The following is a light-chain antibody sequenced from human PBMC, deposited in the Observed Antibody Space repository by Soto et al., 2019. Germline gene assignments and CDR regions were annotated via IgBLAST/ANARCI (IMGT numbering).Light chain of an antibody. CDR3: QQYNNWPLT. V-gene: IGKV3-15*01. J-gene: IGKJ4*01. CDR1: QSVSSN. CDR2: DAS. Sequence: EVLMTQSPATLSVSPGERATLSCWASQSVSSNLAWYQQKPGQAPRLLIFDASIRATGIPTTFSGSGSGTEFTLTISSLQSEDFAVYYCQQYNNWPLTFGGGTKVDIK.